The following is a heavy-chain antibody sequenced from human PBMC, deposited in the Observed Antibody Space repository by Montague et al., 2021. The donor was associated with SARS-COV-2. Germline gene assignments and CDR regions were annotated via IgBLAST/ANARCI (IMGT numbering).Heavy chain of an antibody. V-gene: IGHV4-61*02. J-gene: IGHJ4*02. D-gene: IGHD2-21*01. CDR1: GGAINSGDFY. CDR3: VGDAYNPLDGN. CDR2: TYVTGST. Sequence: TLSLTCTVSGGAINSGDFYWSWIRQPAGKGLEWIGRTYVTGSTRYSPSLESRVTMSIDTAKGQFSLKLSSVTAADTGVYYCVGDAYNPLDGNWGQGTLVTVSS.